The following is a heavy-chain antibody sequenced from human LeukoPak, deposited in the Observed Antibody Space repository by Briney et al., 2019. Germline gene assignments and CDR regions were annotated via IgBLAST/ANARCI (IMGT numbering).Heavy chain of an antibody. V-gene: IGHV4-59*12. J-gene: IGHJ5*02. CDR2: ISYTGST. CDR1: GGSISPYF. CDR3: ARLLVPAAIYWGNRFDP. Sequence: SETLSLTCTVSGGSISPYFWNWIRQPPGKGLEWIGYISYTGSTNYNPSLKSRVTISVDTSKNQFSLQLTSVTAADTAVYYCARLLVPAAIYWGNRFDPWGQGTLVTVSS. D-gene: IGHD2-2*02.